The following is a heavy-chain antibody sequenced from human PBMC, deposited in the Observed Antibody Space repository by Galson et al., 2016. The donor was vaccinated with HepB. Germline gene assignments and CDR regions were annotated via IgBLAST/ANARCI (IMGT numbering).Heavy chain of an antibody. CDR3: AKVGHYSGNWYTAPLGN. Sequence: SLRLSCAASGFTFSGYGMHWVRQAPGKGLEWVAVILFDGSNKLYADSVKGRFTISRDNSKNTLYLQMSSLRAEDTAVYYRAKVGHYSGNWYTAPLGNWGQGTLVTVSS. J-gene: IGHJ4*02. D-gene: IGHD6-13*01. CDR1: GFTFSGYG. CDR2: ILFDGSNK. V-gene: IGHV3-30*18.